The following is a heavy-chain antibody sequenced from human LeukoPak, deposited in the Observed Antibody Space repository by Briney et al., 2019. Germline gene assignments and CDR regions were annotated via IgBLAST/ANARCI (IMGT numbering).Heavy chain of an antibody. CDR2: IYSGGST. V-gene: IGHV3-66*01. CDR3: AREAAAGQEFDY. CDR1: EFSVGSNY. J-gene: IGHJ4*02. Sequence: GGSLRPSCAASEFSVGSNYMTWVRQAPGKGLEWVSLIYSGGSTYYADSVKGRFTISRDNSKNTLYLQMNSLRAEDTAVYYCAREAAAGQEFDYWGQGTLVTVSS. D-gene: IGHD6-13*01.